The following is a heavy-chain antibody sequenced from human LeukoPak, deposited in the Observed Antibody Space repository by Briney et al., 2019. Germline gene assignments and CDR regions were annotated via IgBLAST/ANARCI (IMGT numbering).Heavy chain of an antibody. D-gene: IGHD6-19*01. J-gene: IGHJ4*02. CDR1: GFTFNIYA. CDR3: AKRGGESNGWGAFDY. Sequence: PGGSLRLSCAASGFTFNIYAMCWVRQAPGEGLEWISCIGGGGVDTFYADSVKGRFTISRDNSKNTLFVQMNSLRAEDTAVYYCAKRGGESNGWGAFDYWGQGTLVTVSS. CDR2: IGGGGVDT. V-gene: IGHV3-23*01.